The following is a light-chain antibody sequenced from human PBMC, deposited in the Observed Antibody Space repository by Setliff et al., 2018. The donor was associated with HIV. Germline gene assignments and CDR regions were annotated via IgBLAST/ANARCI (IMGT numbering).Light chain of an antibody. CDR1: TSDVGGYNY. V-gene: IGLV2-14*01. Sequence: QSALTQPASVSGSPGQSITISCTGTTSDVGGYNYVSWYQQHPGKAPKLIIYEVRNRPSGVSNRFSGSKSGNTASLTISGLQAEDEADYYCAAWDDSLSGYYVFGTGTKVTVL. J-gene: IGLJ1*01. CDR3: AAWDDSLSGYYV. CDR2: EVR.